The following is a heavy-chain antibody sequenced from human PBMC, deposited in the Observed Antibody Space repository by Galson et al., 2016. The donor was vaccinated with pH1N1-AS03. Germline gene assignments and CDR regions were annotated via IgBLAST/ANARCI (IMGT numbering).Heavy chain of an antibody. CDR1: GFTFSSYG. CDR2: ISVTGGST. CDR3: AKERSSWPPGWGSVDS. J-gene: IGHJ4*02. D-gene: IGHD6-13*01. Sequence: SLRLSCATSGFTFSSYGMTWVRQAPGKGLEWVSSISVTGGSTYYADSVKGRFTISRDHSKNTLYLQMSSLRAEDTAVYYCAKERSSWPPGWGSVDSWAQGTLFTVSS. V-gene: IGHV3-23*01.